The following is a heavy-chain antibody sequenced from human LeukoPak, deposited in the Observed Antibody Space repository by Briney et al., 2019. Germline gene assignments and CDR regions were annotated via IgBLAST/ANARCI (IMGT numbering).Heavy chain of an antibody. CDR3: ARQRRYCGGDCYWGDAFDI. CDR2: IYHSGST. Sequence: SGTLSLTCAVSGGSIGSSNWWSWVRQPPGKGLEWIGEIYHSGSTNYNPSLKSRVTISVDKSKNQFSLKLSSVTAADTAVYYCARQRRYCGGDCYWGDAFDIWGQGTMVTVSS. J-gene: IGHJ3*02. V-gene: IGHV4-4*02. CDR1: GGSIGSSNW. D-gene: IGHD2-21*01.